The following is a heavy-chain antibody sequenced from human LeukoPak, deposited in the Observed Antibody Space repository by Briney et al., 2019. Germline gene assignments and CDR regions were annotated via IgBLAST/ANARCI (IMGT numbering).Heavy chain of an antibody. Sequence: SETLSLTCTVSGGSISSSSYYWGWIRQPPGKGLEWIGSIYYSGSTYYNPSLKSRVTISVDTSKNQFSLKLNSVTAADMAVYYCARGNGDYLYFDYWGQGTLVTVSS. V-gene: IGHV4-39*07. CDR2: IYYSGST. D-gene: IGHD4-17*01. CDR3: ARGNGDYLYFDY. CDR1: GGSISSSSYY. J-gene: IGHJ4*02.